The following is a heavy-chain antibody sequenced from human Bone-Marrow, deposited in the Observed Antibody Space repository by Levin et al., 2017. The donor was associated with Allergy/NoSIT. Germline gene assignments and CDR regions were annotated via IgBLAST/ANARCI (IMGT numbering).Heavy chain of an antibody. Sequence: GGSLRLSCAASGFTFSSYSMNWVRQAPGKGLEWVSSISSSSSYIYYADSVKGRFTISRDNAKNSLYLQMNSLRAEDTAVYYCARDLGYYDILTGLYHYHYDGMDSWGRGTTVTV. CDR3: ARDLGYYDILTGLYHYHYDGMDS. CDR2: ISSSSSYI. J-gene: IGHJ6*02. CDR1: GFTFSSYS. V-gene: IGHV3-21*01. D-gene: IGHD3-9*01.